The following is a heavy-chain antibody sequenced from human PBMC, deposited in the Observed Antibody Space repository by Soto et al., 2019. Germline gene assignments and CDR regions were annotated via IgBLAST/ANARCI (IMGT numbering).Heavy chain of an antibody. D-gene: IGHD6-13*01. CDR2: IVPIFSTT. CDR3: AREAAAAGTFRGDAFDI. V-gene: IGHV1-69*12. J-gene: IGHJ3*02. Sequence: QVQLVQSGAEVKKPGSSVKVACKVSGDTFSNYAINWVRQAPGQGLEWMGAIVPIFSTTNYAQKFQGRVTITADESTITAYMELSSLSSDGTATYYCAREAAAAGTFRGDAFDIWGQGTMVTVSS. CDR1: GDTFSNYA.